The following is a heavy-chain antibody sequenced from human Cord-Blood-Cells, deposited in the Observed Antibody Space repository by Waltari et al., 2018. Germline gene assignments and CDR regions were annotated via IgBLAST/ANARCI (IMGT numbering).Heavy chain of an antibody. J-gene: IGHJ3*02. V-gene: IGHV1-8*03. CDR2: RNPNSGNT. CDR1: GYTFTSYD. D-gene: IGHD6-6*01. Sequence: QVQLVQSGAEVKKPGASVKVSCKASGYTFTSYDINWVRQATGQGLEWMGWRNPNSGNTGQAQKFQGRVTITRNTSISTAYMELSSLRSEDTAVYYCAREGGSIAARRAAFDIWGQGTMVTVSS. CDR3: AREGGSIAARRAAFDI.